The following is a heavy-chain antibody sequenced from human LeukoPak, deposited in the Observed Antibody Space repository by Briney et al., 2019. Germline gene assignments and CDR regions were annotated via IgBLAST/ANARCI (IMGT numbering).Heavy chain of an antibody. J-gene: IGHJ3*01. CDR3: ARELASTIRSFAV. Sequence: SVKVSCKASGYSFTNYGISWVRQAPGQGLEWMGWISPYNGNTKYTQKFQGRVTITTDTSTSTAYMELRSLRSDDTAVIYCARELASTIRSFAVWGQGQRVTVSS. CDR1: GYSFTNYG. D-gene: IGHD1-1*01. CDR2: ISPYNGNT. V-gene: IGHV1-18*01.